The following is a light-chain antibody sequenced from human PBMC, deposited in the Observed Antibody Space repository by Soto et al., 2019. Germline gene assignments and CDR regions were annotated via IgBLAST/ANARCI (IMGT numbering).Light chain of an antibody. V-gene: IGKV3-20*01. CDR1: QSVSSSY. Sequence: EIVLHQSPGTLSLSPGERATLSCRASQSVSSSYLAWYQQKPGQPPRLLIYGASSRATGIPDRFTGSGSGTDFTLTISRLEPEDFAVYYSQQYGSSPLTFGGGTKVDNK. CDR3: QQYGSSPLT. CDR2: GAS. J-gene: IGKJ4*01.